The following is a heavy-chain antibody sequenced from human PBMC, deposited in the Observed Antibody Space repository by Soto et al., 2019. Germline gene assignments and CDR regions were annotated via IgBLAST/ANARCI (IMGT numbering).Heavy chain of an antibody. Sequence: EVQLLESGGGLVQPGGSLRLSCAASGFTFSSYAMSWVRQAPGKGLEWVSAISGSGGSTYYADSVKGQFTISRDNYKNTLYLQMNGRRADDKSVYYCAKEGEGPFFYSGSWYYFEYWGQGTLVTVAS. CDR1: GFTFSSYA. CDR2: ISGSGGST. V-gene: IGHV3-23*01. D-gene: IGHD6-13*01. J-gene: IGHJ4*02. CDR3: AKEGEGPFFYSGSWYYFEY.